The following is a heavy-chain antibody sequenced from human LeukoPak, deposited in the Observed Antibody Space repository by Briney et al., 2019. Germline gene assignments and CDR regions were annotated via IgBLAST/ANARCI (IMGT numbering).Heavy chain of an antibody. CDR2: ISYDGSNE. CDR3: ARDVATISNWFDP. J-gene: IGHJ5*02. Sequence: GGSLRLSCAASGFTFSSYVMHWVRQAPGKGLEWVAIISYDGSNEYYADSVKGRFTISRDNSKNTLYLQMNSLRAADTAVYYCARDVATISNWFDPWGQGTLVTVSS. V-gene: IGHV3-30*04. D-gene: IGHD5-24*01. CDR1: GFTFSSYV.